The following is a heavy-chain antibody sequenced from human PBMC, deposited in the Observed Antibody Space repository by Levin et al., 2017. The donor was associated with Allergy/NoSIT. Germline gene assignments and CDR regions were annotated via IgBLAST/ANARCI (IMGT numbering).Heavy chain of an antibody. V-gene: IGHV3-30*18. CDR3: AKDGRHVRSGSYYKGYYYYYMDV. CDR2: ISYDGSNK. D-gene: IGHD3-10*01. CDR1: GFTFSSYG. J-gene: IGHJ6*03. Sequence: LSLTCAASGFTFSSYGMHWVRQAPGKGLEWVAVISYDGSNKYYADSVKGRFTISRDNSKNTLYLQMNSLRAEDTAVYYCAKDGRHVRSGSYYKGYYYYYMDVWGKGTTVTVSS.